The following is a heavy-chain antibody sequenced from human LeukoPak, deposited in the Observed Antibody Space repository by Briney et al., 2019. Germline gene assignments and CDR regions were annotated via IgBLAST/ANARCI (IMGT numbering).Heavy chain of an antibody. J-gene: IGHJ3*02. V-gene: IGHV3-23*01. Sequence: GGSLRLSCAASGFTFSGYSMSWVRQAPGKGPEWVSTISGSGDATYYADSVKGRFTISRDNSKNTLYLQMNSLRAEDTALYYCAREMYCSGGSCYGDAFDIWGQGTMVTVSS. CDR3: AREMYCSGGSCYGDAFDI. D-gene: IGHD2-15*01. CDR1: GFTFSGYS. CDR2: ISGSGDAT.